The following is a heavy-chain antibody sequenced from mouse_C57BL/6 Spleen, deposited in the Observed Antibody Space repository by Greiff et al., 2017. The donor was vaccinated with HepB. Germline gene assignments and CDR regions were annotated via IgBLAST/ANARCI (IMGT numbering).Heavy chain of an antibody. CDR1: GFTFSSYA. CDR3: ARSPMVTTYWYFDV. V-gene: IGHV5-4*01. CDR2: ISDGGSYT. Sequence: EVQVVESGGGLVKPGGSLKLSCAASGFTFSSYAMSWVRQTPEKRLEWVATISDGGSYTYYPDNVKGRFTISRDNAKNNLYLQMSHLRSEDTAMYYCARSPMVTTYWYFDVWGTGTTVTVSS. D-gene: IGHD2-2*01. J-gene: IGHJ1*03.